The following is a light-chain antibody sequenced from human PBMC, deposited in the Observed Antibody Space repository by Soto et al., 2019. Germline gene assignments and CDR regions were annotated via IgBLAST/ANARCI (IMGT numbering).Light chain of an antibody. Sequence: EIVLTQSPGTLSLSPGARATLSCRASQSVASNYVAWYQQRRGQAPRLLIHDASNRAAGIPERFSGSGSGADYTLTISRLEPEDFAVYFCQQYDRPPLTFGGGTKVEIK. CDR1: QSVASNY. V-gene: IGKV3-20*01. J-gene: IGKJ4*01. CDR2: DAS. CDR3: QQYDRPPLT.